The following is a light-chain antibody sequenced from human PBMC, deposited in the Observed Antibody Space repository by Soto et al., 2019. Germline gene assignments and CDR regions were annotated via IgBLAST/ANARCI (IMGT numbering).Light chain of an antibody. V-gene: IGLV3-21*02. Sequence: SYELTQPPSVSVAPGQTARITCGGSNIESKSVHWYQQKPGQAPVLAVYDDSDRPSGIPERFSGSNSGNTATLTISGVEAGDEADYYCQVWDRSSDHYVFGTGTKVTV. J-gene: IGLJ1*01. CDR1: NIESKS. CDR2: DDS. CDR3: QVWDRSSDHYV.